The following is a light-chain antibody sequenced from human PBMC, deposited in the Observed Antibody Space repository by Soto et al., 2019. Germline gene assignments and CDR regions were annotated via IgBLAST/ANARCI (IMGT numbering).Light chain of an antibody. V-gene: IGLV1-47*01. CDR1: SSNIGRNY. Sequence: QSVLTQPPSASGTPGQRVAISCSGTSSNIGRNYVYWYQQVPGAAPKLLIYKDDQRPSGVPDRFSGSKFGTSASLAVSGLRSEDEADYYCAAWDDSLSGQGVFGGGTQLTV. CDR2: KDD. J-gene: IGLJ7*01. CDR3: AAWDDSLSGQGV.